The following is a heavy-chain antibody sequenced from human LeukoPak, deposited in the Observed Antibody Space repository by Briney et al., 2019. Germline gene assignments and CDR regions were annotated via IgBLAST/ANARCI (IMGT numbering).Heavy chain of an antibody. D-gene: IGHD6-13*01. V-gene: IGHV4-59*01. CDR1: GGSISSNY. Sequence: SETLSLTCTVSGGSISSNYWSWIRQPPGKGLEWIGYVFNGGSTNYNPSLKSRVTMSLDPSRDQFSLRLSSVTTADTAIYYCATRPAASTWYGVFDYWSQGTLVTVSS. CDR2: VFNGGST. CDR3: ATRPAASTWYGVFDY. J-gene: IGHJ4*02.